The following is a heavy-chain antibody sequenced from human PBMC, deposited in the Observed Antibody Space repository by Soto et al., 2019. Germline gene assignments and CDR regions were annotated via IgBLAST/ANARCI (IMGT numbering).Heavy chain of an antibody. CDR3: ARGGRAFFDY. CDR1: GYTLSSYA. Sequence: SVKVSCKAPGYTLSSYALHWVRQGPGQRLEWMGWIDAGSSNTNYSQKFQDRAIITRDISLTKASMELSSLRYDETVGYLCARGGRAFFDYWGQGTLVTVSS. V-gene: IGHV1-3*01. J-gene: IGHJ4*02. CDR2: IDAGSSNT.